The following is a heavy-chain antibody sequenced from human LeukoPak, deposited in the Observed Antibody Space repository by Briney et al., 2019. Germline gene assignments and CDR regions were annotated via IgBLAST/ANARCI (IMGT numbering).Heavy chain of an antibody. D-gene: IGHD2/OR15-2a*01. CDR3: SNGIYDSSY. J-gene: IGHJ4*02. Sequence: GGSLRLSCAASGFTFSNYWMSWVRQAPGKGLEWISNISQDGSEEYYVDSVRGRFTASRDNAKNSHYLQMNSLRAEDTAVYYCSNGIYDSSYWGQGTLVTVSS. CDR2: ISQDGSEE. V-gene: IGHV3-7*01. CDR1: GFTFSNYW.